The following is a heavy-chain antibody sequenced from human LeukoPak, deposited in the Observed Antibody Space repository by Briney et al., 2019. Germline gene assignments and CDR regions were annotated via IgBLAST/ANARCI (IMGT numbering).Heavy chain of an antibody. V-gene: IGHV3-21*01. Sequence: GGSLRLSCAASGFTFSSYSMNWVRQAPGKGLEWVSSISSSSSYICYADSVKGRFTISRDNAKNSLYLQMNSLRAEDTAVYYCASWHGDYTPFDYWGQGTLVTVSS. CDR2: ISSSSSYI. CDR3: ASWHGDYTPFDY. J-gene: IGHJ4*02. CDR1: GFTFSSYS. D-gene: IGHD4-17*01.